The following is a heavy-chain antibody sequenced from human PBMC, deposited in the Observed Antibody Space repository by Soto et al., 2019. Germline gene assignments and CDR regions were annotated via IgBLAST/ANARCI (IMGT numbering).Heavy chain of an antibody. CDR2: SNHSGST. V-gene: IGHV4-34*01. CDR3: ARDHVWSGYYLDY. CDR1: GGSFSGYY. Sequence: SETLSLTCAVYGGSFSGYYWSGIRQPPGKGLEWIGESNHSGSTNYNPSLKSRVTIPVDTSKNPSSLKLSSVTAEDTAVYYCARDHVWSGYYLDYWGQGTLVTVSS. D-gene: IGHD3-3*02. J-gene: IGHJ4*02.